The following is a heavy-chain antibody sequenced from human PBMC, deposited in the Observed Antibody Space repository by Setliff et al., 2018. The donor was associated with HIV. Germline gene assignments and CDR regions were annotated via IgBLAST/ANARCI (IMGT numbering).Heavy chain of an antibody. Sequence: LSLTCAASGFSFSTYGMHWVRQAPGKGLEWVALIWYDESLNYYADSVKGRFTISRDNSKKTLFLQMNSLRAEDTGVYYCARSATNYNYYYYGMDVWGQGTTVTVS. D-gene: IGHD4-4*01. J-gene: IGHJ6*02. V-gene: IGHV3-33*01. CDR2: IWYDESLN. CDR3: ARSATNYNYYYYGMDV. CDR1: GFSFSTYG.